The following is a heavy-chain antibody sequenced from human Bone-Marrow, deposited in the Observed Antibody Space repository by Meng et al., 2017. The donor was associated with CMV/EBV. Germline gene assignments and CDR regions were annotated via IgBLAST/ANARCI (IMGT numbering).Heavy chain of an antibody. Sequence: ASVKVSCKASGYTFTSYGISWVRQAPGQGLEWMGWISAYNGNTNYAQKLQGRVTMTTDTSTSTAYMELRSLRSDDTAVYYCARDWERVHGITICGVVIEGYNWFDPWSQASLVTFSS. J-gene: IGHJ5*02. D-gene: IGHD3-3*01. V-gene: IGHV1-18*01. CDR2: ISAYNGNT. CDR3: ARDWERVHGITICGVVIEGYNWFDP. CDR1: GYTFTSYG.